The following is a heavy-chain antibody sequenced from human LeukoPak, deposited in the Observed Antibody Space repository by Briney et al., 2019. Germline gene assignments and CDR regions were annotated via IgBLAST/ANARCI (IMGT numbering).Heavy chain of an antibody. CDR3: ARLTFHYGASGYYFDY. V-gene: IGHV4-39*01. D-gene: IGHD4/OR15-4a*01. J-gene: IGHJ4*02. CDR2: LHYGGST. CDR1: GGSISSSSYY. Sequence: PSETLSLTCTVSGGSISSSSYYWGWIRQPPGKGLEWIGSLHYGGSTYYNPSLKSRVTISVDTSKKQISLKQNSVTAADTAVYYCARLTFHYGASGYYFDYWGQGTLVTVSS.